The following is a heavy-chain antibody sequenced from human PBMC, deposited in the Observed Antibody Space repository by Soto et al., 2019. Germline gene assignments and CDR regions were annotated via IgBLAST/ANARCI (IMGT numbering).Heavy chain of an antibody. CDR2: IYYSGST. Sequence: QLQLQESGPGLVKPSETLSLTCTVSGGSISSSSYYWGWIHQPPGKGLEWIGSIYYSGSTYYNPSLTSRVTISVDTSKNQFSLKLSSVTAADTAVYYCARHSERYYDFWSGYKPLPRSEEYFDYWGQGTLVTVSS. V-gene: IGHV4-39*01. J-gene: IGHJ4*02. CDR1: GGSISSSSYY. D-gene: IGHD3-3*01. CDR3: ARHSERYYDFWSGYKPLPRSEEYFDY.